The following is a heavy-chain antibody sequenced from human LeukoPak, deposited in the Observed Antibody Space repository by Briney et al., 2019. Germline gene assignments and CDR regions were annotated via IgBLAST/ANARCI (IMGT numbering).Heavy chain of an antibody. CDR1: GFTFSSYG. CDR2: IYSGGNT. D-gene: IGHD3-22*01. CDR3: ARRAGDYSHPYDY. Sequence: GGSLRLSCAASGFTFSSYGMSWVRQAPGKGLEWVSFIYSGGNTHYSDSVKGRFTISRDNSKNTLYLQMNSLRAEDTAVYYCARRAGDYSHPYDYWGQGTLVTVSS. V-gene: IGHV3-53*01. J-gene: IGHJ4*02.